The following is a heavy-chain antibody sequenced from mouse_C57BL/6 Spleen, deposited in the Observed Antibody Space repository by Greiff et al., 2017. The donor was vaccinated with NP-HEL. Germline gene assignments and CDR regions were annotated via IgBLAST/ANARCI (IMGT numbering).Heavy chain of an antibody. D-gene: IGHD1-1*01. Sequence: VQLQQSGAELVKPGASVKLSCKASGYTFTSYWMHWVKQRPGRGLEWIGMIHPNSGGTNYNEKFKSKATLTVDKSSSTAYMQLSSLTSEDSAVYYCASEDNFYGSSLWFFDVWGTGTTVTVSS. CDR2: IHPNSGGT. V-gene: IGHV1-64*01. CDR1: GYTFTSYW. J-gene: IGHJ1*03. CDR3: ASEDNFYGSSLWFFDV.